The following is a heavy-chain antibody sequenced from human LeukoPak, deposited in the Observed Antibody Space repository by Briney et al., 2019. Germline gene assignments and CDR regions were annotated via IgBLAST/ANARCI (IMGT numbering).Heavy chain of an antibody. Sequence: GGSLRLSCAASGFTFSRYGMHWVRQAPGKGLEGGAVISYDGSNKYYADSVKGRFTISRDNSKDTLYLQMNSLRAEDTAVYYCANDGGNIVVVEYYFDYWGQGTLVTVSS. V-gene: IGHV3-30*18. CDR3: ANDGGNIVVVEYYFDY. D-gene: IGHD2-15*01. CDR1: GFTFSRYG. J-gene: IGHJ4*02. CDR2: ISYDGSNK.